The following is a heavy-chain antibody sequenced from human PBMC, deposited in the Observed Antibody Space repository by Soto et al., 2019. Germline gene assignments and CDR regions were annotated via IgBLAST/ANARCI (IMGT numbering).Heavy chain of an antibody. CDR1: GYTFTIHG. D-gene: IGHD2-15*01. Sequence: GASVKVSCKASGYTFTIHGFNWVRQAPGQGLEWMGWISAYNGNTNYAQKFQGRVTMTTDTSTNTAYMELRSLRSDDTAVYYCAREGSVVVAPADYFYYGMDVWGQGTTVTVSS. CDR2: ISAYNGNT. J-gene: IGHJ6*02. CDR3: AREGSVVVAPADYFYYGMDV. V-gene: IGHV1-18*01.